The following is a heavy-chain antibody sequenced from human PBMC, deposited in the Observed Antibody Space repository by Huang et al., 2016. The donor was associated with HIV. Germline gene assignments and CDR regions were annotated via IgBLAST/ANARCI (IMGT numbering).Heavy chain of an antibody. V-gene: IGHV3-30*02. CDR3: ARDSRWGIVATTLSYFDY. CDR1: EFNFHVYG. J-gene: IGHJ4*02. CDR2: VRFDGSNE. D-gene: IGHD5-12*01. Sequence: QLQLVESGGGVVQRGGSLRLSCAASEFNFHVYGMHWLRQAQGNGLEWVAFVRFDGSNEYYINSVKGRFTISRDNSKKMLFLEMYNQRPEDTAVYFCARDSRWGIVATTLSYFDYWGQGTLVTVSS.